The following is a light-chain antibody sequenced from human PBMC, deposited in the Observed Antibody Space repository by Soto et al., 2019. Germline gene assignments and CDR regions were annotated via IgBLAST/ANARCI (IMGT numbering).Light chain of an antibody. Sequence: QSALTQAASVSGSPGQSITISCTGSSSDVGPYNLVSWYQHHPGKAPKLMISEVVKRPSGVSNRFSGSKSGNTASLTISGLQAEDEADYYCCSYAGSSMFVFGGGTKLTVL. CDR2: EVV. J-gene: IGLJ2*01. CDR1: SSDVGPYNL. CDR3: CSYAGSSMFV. V-gene: IGLV2-23*02.